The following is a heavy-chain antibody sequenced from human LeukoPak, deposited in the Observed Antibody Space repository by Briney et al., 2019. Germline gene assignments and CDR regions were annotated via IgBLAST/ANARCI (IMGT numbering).Heavy chain of an antibody. CDR2: ISWNSGSI. CDR3: AKAAVAGGVDY. CDR1: GFTFDDYA. D-gene: IGHD6-19*01. J-gene: IGHJ4*02. V-gene: IGHV3-9*03. Sequence: GGSLRLSCAASGFTFDDYAMHWVRQAPGKGLEWVSGISWNSGSIGYADSVKGRFTISRDNAKNSLYLQMNSLRAEDMALYYCAKAAVAGGVDYWGQGTLVTVSS.